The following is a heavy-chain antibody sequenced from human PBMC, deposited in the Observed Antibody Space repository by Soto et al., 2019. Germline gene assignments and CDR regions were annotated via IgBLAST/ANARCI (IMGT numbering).Heavy chain of an antibody. Sequence: SETLSLTCAVSGDSISSGNWWTWVRQSPRKGLEYIGEIFHDGTANYYSSFGRRVAMSVDKSKNQFSLRLTSVTAADTAIYYCARLVYDTRLNYLYFDFWGQGALVTVSS. CDR1: GDSISSGNW. D-gene: IGHD3-16*01. V-gene: IGHV4-4*02. CDR2: IFHDGTA. CDR3: ARLVYDTRLNYLYFDF. J-gene: IGHJ4*02.